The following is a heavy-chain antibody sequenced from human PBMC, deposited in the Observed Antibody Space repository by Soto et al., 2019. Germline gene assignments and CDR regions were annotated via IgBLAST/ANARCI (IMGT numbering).Heavy chain of an antibody. V-gene: IGHV4-30-2*01. J-gene: IGHJ4*02. CDR1: GGSISSGGYS. CDR3: ARGPDY. Sequence: PSETLSLTCAVSGGSISSGGYSWSWTRQPPGKGLEWIGYIYHSGSTYYNPSLKSRVTISVDRSKNQFSLKLSSVTAADTAVYYCARGPDYRGQGTLVTVSS. CDR2: IYHSGST.